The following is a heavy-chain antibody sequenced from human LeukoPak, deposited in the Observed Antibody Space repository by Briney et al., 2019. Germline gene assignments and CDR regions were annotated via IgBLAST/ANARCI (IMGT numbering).Heavy chain of an antibody. Sequence: SETLSLTCTVSGGSIISYYWSWIRRPAGKGREWIGYIYYSGSTNYNPSLKSRVTISVDTSKNQFSLKLSSVTAADTAVYYCARDYYDSSGYYYYYYMDVWGKGTTVTVSS. V-gene: IGHV4-59*01. CDR3: ARDYYDSSGYYYYYYMDV. CDR2: IYYSGST. CDR1: GGSIISYY. D-gene: IGHD3-22*01. J-gene: IGHJ6*03.